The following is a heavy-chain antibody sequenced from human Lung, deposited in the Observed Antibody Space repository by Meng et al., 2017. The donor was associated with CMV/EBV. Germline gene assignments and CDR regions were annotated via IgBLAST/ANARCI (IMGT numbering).Heavy chain of an antibody. J-gene: IGHJ4*02. D-gene: IGHD2-21*02. CDR2: IFYSGST. CDR3: ARTALVTAKIDS. Sequence: CTVSGDSISSGAYYWGWIRQHPVKGLEWIGYIFYSGSTYHNPSLDSRVTMSVDTSKNQFSLRLSSVTAADTAIYYCARTALVTAKIDSRGQGTLVTVSS. V-gene: IGHV4-31*03. CDR1: GDSISSGAYY.